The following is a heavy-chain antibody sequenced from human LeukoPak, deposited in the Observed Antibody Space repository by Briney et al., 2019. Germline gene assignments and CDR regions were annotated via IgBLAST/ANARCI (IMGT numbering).Heavy chain of an antibody. J-gene: IGHJ4*02. D-gene: IGHD6-19*01. CDR1: GFTFSSYS. V-gene: IGHV3-21*01. Sequence: AGGSLRLSCAASGFTFSSYSMNWVRQAPGKGLEWVSSISSSSYIYYADSVKGRFTISRDNAKNSLYLQMNSLRAEDTAVYYCAREGDSSGWSDYWGQGTLVTVSS. CDR3: AREGDSSGWSDY. CDR2: ISSSSYI.